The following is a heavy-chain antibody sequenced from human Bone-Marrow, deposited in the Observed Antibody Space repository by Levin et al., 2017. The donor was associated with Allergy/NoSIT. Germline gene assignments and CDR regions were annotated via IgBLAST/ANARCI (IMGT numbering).Heavy chain of an antibody. Sequence: LSLTCAASGFPFSSYWMHWVRQAPGTGLLWVSRIQPDGSSTYYADSVKGRFTISRDNAQNTLYLQMNSLRVEDTAVYYCARGTLNGATFFGHWGQGTLVTVS. V-gene: IGHV3-74*01. CDR1: GFPFSSYW. D-gene: IGHD1-26*01. CDR2: IQPDGSST. J-gene: IGHJ4*02. CDR3: ARGTLNGATFFGH.